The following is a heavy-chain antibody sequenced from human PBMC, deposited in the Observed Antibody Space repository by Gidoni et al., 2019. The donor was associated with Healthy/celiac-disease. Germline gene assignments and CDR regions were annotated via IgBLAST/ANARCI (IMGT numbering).Heavy chain of an antibody. V-gene: IGHV1-69*01. CDR1: GGTFSSSA. CDR3: ARDQGDIVVVPAAIRGAYYFDY. Sequence: QVQLVQSGAEVQKPGSSVKVSCKASGGTFSSSAIRWLRQAPGQGLEWMGGIIPIFGTANYAQKFQGRVTITADESTSTAYMELSSLRSEDTAVDYCARDQGDIVVVPAAIRGAYYFDYWGQGTLVTVSS. CDR2: IIPIFGTA. J-gene: IGHJ4*02. D-gene: IGHD2-2*02.